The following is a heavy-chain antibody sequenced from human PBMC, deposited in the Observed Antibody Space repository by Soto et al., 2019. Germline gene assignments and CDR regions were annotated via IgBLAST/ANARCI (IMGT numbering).Heavy chain of an antibody. CDR1: GYTFTGYY. CDR2: INPNSGGT. D-gene: IGHD1-7*01. CDR3: ARVGVGEELELQTKDYYGMDV. J-gene: IGHJ6*02. Sequence: GASVKVSCKASGYTFTGYYMHWVRQAPGQGLEWMGWINPNSGGTNYAQKFQGWVTMTRDTSISTAYMELSRLRSDGTAVYYCARVGVGEELELQTKDYYGMDVWGQGTTVTVSS. V-gene: IGHV1-2*04.